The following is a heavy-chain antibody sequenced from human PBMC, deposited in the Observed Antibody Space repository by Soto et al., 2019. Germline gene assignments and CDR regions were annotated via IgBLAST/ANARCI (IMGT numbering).Heavy chain of an antibody. D-gene: IGHD3-10*01. Sequence: SETLSLTCTVSGDSISSSNYHWGWIRQPPGKRLEWIGSVYYSGSTYYNPSLKSRVTISIDASKNQFSLNLNSVTATDTAVYYCARHRGPTGPNYWGQGTLVTVSS. V-gene: IGHV4-39*01. J-gene: IGHJ4*02. CDR3: ARHRGPTGPNY. CDR2: VYYSGST. CDR1: GDSISSSNYH.